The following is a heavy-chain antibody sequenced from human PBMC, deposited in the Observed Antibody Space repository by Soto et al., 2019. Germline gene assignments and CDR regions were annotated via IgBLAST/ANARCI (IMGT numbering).Heavy chain of an antibody. Sequence: SETLSLTCTVSGGSISSGCYYWSWMRQHPGKGLEWIGYIYYSGRTYYNPSLHSRVSIAVETTENQFSLKLTSLTAADTSVYYCARGSFASSASWFDPWGRGTLLTVSS. V-gene: IGHV4-31*03. CDR2: IYYSGRT. D-gene: IGHD6-19*01. CDR1: GGSISSGCYY. CDR3: ARGSFASSASWFDP. J-gene: IGHJ5*02.